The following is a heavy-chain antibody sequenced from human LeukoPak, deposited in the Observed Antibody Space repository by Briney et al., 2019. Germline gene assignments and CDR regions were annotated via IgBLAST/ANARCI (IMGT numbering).Heavy chain of an antibody. CDR1: EFTFSSYW. CDR3: AKDLLMLSQLWYDAFDI. V-gene: IGHV3-23*01. Sequence: GGSLRLSCEASEFTFSSYWMSWVRQAPGKGLEWVSAISGSGGSTYYADSVKGRFTISRDNSKNTLYLQLNSLRAEDTAVYYCAKDLLMLSQLWYDAFDIWGQGTMVTVSS. J-gene: IGHJ3*02. CDR2: ISGSGGST. D-gene: IGHD5-18*01.